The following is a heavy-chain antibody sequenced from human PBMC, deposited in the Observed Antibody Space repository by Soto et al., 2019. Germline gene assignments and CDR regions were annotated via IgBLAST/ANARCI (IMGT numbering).Heavy chain of an antibody. Sequence: QVQLQESGPGLVKPSETLTLTCTVSPGSISSYYWSWIRQPPGRGLEWIGHVAYSGTTKYNPSLKRRGSIAVSTSKRQFSLRLTSVNAADTAVYYCAREAQDYYFDHWGQGILVTVSS. CDR1: PGSISSYY. V-gene: IGHV4-59*01. CDR3: AREAQDYYFDH. D-gene: IGHD1-26*01. CDR2: VAYSGTT. J-gene: IGHJ5*02.